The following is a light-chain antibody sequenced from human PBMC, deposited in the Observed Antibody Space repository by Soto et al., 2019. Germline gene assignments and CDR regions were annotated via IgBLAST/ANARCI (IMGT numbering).Light chain of an antibody. J-gene: IGKJ1*01. CDR1: QSIRSY. CDR2: AAS. V-gene: IGKV1-39*01. CDR3: QQSYSTPWT. Sequence: DIQMTQSPSSLSASVGDRVTITCRASQSIRSYLNWYQQKPGKAPKLLIYAASSLQSGVPSRFSGGVSGTDFTLTISSLQPEDFATYYCQQSYSTPWTFGQGTKV.